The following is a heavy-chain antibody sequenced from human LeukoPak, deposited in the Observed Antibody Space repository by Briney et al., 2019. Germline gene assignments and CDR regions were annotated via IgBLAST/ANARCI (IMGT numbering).Heavy chain of an antibody. D-gene: IGHD5-12*01. V-gene: IGHV3-23*01. CDR3: AKDRGDGGYATLWY. CDR2: ISGCGGST. Sequence: RPGGSLRLSCAASGVTFSSDALSWVRQAPGKGLERVSAISGCGGSTYYADPAKSRFTISRDKSKNTLYLQMNSLRAEDTAVYYCAKDRGDGGYATLWYWGQGTLVTVSS. J-gene: IGHJ4*02. CDR1: GVTFSSDA.